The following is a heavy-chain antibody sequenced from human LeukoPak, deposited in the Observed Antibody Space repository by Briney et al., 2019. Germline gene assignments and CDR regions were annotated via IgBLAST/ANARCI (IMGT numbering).Heavy chain of an antibody. CDR1: GFTVSVNY. D-gene: IGHD4/OR15-4a*01. CDR2: IYSGGNT. Sequence: GGSVRLSCAAFGFTVSVNYMSWVRQAPGKGLECVSVIYSGGNTYYADSVKGRFTISRDNSKNTLYLQMNSLRAEDTAVYYCARRAGAYSHLYDYWGQGTLVTVSS. J-gene: IGHJ4*02. V-gene: IGHV3-66*04. CDR3: ARRAGAYSHLYDY.